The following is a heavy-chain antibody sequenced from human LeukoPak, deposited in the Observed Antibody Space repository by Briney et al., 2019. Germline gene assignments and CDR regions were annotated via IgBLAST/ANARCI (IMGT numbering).Heavy chain of an antibody. CDR1: GITLSNYG. J-gene: IGHJ4*02. Sequence: PGGSLRLSCAVSGITLSNYGMSWVRQAPGKGLEWVAGISDSGGRTKYADSVKGRFTISRDNPKNTLYLQMNSLRAEDTAVYFCAKRGVVTRVILVGFHKEAYYFDSWGQGALVTVSS. V-gene: IGHV3-23*01. D-gene: IGHD3-22*01. CDR3: AKRGVVTRVILVGFHKEAYYFDS. CDR2: ISDSGGRT.